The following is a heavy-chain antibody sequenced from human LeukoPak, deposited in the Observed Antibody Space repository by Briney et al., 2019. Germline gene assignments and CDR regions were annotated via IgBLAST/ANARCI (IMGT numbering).Heavy chain of an antibody. CDR3: ARDGVGFFDY. Sequence: SETLSLTCTVSGYSISSGYYWGWIRQPPGKGLEWIGSIYHSGSTYYNPYLKSRVTISVGTPKNQFSLKLSSVTAADTAVYYCARDGVGFFDYWGQGTLVTVSS. J-gene: IGHJ4*02. CDR1: GYSISSGYY. V-gene: IGHV4-38-2*02. CDR2: IYHSGST. D-gene: IGHD1-26*01.